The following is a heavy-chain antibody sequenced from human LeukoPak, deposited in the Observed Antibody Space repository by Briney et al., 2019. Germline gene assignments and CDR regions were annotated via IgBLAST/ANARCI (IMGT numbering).Heavy chain of an antibody. CDR2: IGANGGST. CDR3: AKPVGAPVRGYFDP. Sequence: GGSLRLSCAASGFSFNNYAMSWVRQAPGKGLEWVSTIGANGGSTFYADSVKGRFTISSDSSKNTMYLRMNNLRDEDTAIYYCAKPVGAPVRGYFDPWGQGTLVTVSS. V-gene: IGHV3-23*01. D-gene: IGHD1-26*01. CDR1: GFSFNNYA. J-gene: IGHJ5*02.